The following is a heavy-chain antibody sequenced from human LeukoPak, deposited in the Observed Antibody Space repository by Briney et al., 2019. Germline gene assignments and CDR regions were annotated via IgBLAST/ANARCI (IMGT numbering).Heavy chain of an antibody. Sequence: ASVKVSCKASGHTFTSYDINWVRQATGQGLEWMGWMNPNSGNTGYAQKFQGRVTITRNTSISTAYMELSSLRSEDTAVYYCARAVSLRFLEWLSPNWFDPWGQGTLVTVSS. J-gene: IGHJ5*02. V-gene: IGHV1-8*03. CDR1: GHTFTSYD. D-gene: IGHD3-3*01. CDR3: ARAVSLRFLEWLSPNWFDP. CDR2: MNPNSGNT.